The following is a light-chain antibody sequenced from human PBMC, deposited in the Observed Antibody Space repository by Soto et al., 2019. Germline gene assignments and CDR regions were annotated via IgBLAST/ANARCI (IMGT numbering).Light chain of an antibody. CDR2: GAS. CDR3: QQYNNWPPWT. Sequence: ETVMTQSPATLSVSPGERATLSCWASQSVSTNLAWYQQRPGQAPRLLIYGASTRATGIPARFSGGGSGTEFTLTISSLQSEDFAVYYCQQYNNWPPWTFGQGTKVEIK. J-gene: IGKJ1*01. V-gene: IGKV3-15*01. CDR1: QSVSTN.